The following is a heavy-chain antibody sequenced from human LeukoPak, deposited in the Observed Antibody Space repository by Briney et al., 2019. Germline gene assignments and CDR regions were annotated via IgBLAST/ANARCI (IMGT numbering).Heavy chain of an antibody. J-gene: IGHJ3*02. Sequence: SETLSLTCTVSGGSISSYYWSWIRQPPGKGLEWIGYIYYSGSTNYNPSLKSRVTISVDTSKNQFSLKLSSVTAADTAVYYCAREQSLAYAFDIWGQGTMVTVSS. CDR3: AREQSLAYAFDI. V-gene: IGHV4-59*12. CDR2: IYYSGST. CDR1: GGSISSYY.